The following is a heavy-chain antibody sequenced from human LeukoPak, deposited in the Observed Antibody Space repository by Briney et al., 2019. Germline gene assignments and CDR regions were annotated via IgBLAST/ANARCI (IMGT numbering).Heavy chain of an antibody. CDR1: GYTFTGYY. CDR3: AKDYVGVGIGFLEG. D-gene: IGHD3-3*01. CDR2: INPNSGGT. J-gene: IGHJ4*02. V-gene: IGHV1-2*02. Sequence: GSVKVSCKASGYTFTGYYMHWVRQAPGQGLEWMGWINPNSGGTNYAQKFQGRVTMTRDTSISTAYMELSRLRSDDTAVYYCAKDYVGVGIGFLEGWGQGTLVTVSS.